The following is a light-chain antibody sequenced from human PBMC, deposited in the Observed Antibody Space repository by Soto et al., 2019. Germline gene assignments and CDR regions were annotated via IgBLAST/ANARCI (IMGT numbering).Light chain of an antibody. CDR1: QSVSSN. CDR2: GAS. J-gene: IGKJ4*01. CDR3: QQYNNWPFP. Sequence: EVVLTQSPASLSLSPGDRATLSCRASQSVSSNLAWYQQKPGQAPRLLIYGASTRATGIPARFSGSGSGTEFTLTISSLQSEDFAVYYCQQYNNWPFPFGGGTKVDIK. V-gene: IGKV3-15*01.